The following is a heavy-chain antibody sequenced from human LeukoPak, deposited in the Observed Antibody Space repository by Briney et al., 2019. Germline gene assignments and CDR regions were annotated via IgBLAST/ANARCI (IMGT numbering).Heavy chain of an antibody. CDR3: ARAPYDILTGYSLNWFDP. V-gene: IGHV1-3*01. Sequence: ASVKVSCKASGYTFTTYAMHWVRQAPGQRLEWMGWINGDNGNTKYSQKFQGRVTSTRDTSAYTGYMELRGLSSADTAVYFCARAPYDILTGYSLNWFDPWGQGTLVTVSS. CDR2: INGDNGNT. D-gene: IGHD3-9*01. CDR1: GYTFTTYA. J-gene: IGHJ5*02.